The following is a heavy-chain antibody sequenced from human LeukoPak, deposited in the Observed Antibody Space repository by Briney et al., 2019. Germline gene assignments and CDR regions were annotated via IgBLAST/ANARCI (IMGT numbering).Heavy chain of an antibody. CDR3: ARDAEGIESFDI. Sequence: QPGGSLRLSCAASGFTVSGNYMSWVRQAPGKGLEWVSVIYSGGSTYYADSVKGRFTISRDNSKNTLYFQMNSLRAEDTAVYYCARDAEGIESFDIWGQGTMVTVSS. CDR2: IYSGGST. D-gene: IGHD3-3*02. J-gene: IGHJ3*02. V-gene: IGHV3-66*01. CDR1: GFTVSGNY.